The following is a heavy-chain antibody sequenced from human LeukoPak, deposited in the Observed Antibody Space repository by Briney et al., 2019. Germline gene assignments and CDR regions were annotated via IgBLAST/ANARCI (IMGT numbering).Heavy chain of an antibody. CDR3: AREIRYYDSSGFYYTFDY. D-gene: IGHD3-22*01. Sequence: ASVKVSCKASGYTFTSYGISWVRQAPGQGLEWKGWISAYNGNTNYAQKLQGRVTMTTDTSTSTAYMELRSLRSDDTAVYYCAREIRYYDSSGFYYTFDYWGQGTLVTVSS. CDR2: ISAYNGNT. J-gene: IGHJ4*02. CDR1: GYTFTSYG. V-gene: IGHV1-18*01.